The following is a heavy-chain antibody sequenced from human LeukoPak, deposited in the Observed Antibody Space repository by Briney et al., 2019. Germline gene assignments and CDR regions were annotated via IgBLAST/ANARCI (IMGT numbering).Heavy chain of an antibody. CDR1: GGSFNGYY. V-gene: IGHV4-34*01. Sequence: SETLSLTCAVYGGSFNGYYWSWIRQPPGKGLERIGEINHSGSTNYNPSLKSRVTISVDTSKNQFSLKLRSVTAADTAVYYCARSFGTTVTTGYYYYMDVWGKGTTVTVSS. J-gene: IGHJ6*03. CDR3: ARSFGTTVTTGYYYYMDV. D-gene: IGHD4-17*01. CDR2: INHSGST.